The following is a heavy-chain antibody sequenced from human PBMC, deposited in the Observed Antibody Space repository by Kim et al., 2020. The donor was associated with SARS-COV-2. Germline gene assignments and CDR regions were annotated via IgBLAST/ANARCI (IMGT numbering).Heavy chain of an antibody. D-gene: IGHD7-27*01. V-gene: IGHV4-59*09. CDR3: ARGLGPYDAFDI. J-gene: IGHJ3*02. Sequence: NSNPYLGSRVTISLDTSKNQFSLRLRSVTAADTAVYYCARGLGPYDAFDIWGQGTVVTVSS.